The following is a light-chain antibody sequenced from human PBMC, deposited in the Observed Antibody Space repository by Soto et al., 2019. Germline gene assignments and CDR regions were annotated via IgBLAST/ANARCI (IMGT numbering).Light chain of an antibody. V-gene: IGKV3-15*01. J-gene: IGKJ5*01. Sequence: SPVTLSVSPGERATLSCRASQSVSSNLAWYQQKPGQAPRLLIYGASTRATGIPARFRGSGSGTEFTLTISSLQSEDFAVYYCQHYNNWPPITFGQGTRLEI. CDR1: QSVSSN. CDR3: QHYNNWPPIT. CDR2: GAS.